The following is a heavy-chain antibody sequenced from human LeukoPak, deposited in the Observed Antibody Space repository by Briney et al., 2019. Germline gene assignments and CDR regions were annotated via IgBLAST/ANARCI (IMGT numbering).Heavy chain of an antibody. CDR1: GGSFSGYY. D-gene: IGHD2-15*01. J-gene: IGHJ5*02. V-gene: IGHV4-34*01. Sequence: PSETLSLTCAVYGGSFSGYYWSWIRQPPGKGLEWIGEINHSGSTNYNPSLKSRVTISVDTSKNQFSLKLSSVTAADTTVYYCAGIVVVAATGWFDPWGQGTLVTVSS. CDR2: INHSGST. CDR3: AGIVVVAATGWFDP.